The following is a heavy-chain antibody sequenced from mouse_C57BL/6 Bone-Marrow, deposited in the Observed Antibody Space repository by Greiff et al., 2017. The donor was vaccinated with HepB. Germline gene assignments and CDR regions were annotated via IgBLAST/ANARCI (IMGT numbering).Heavy chain of an antibody. V-gene: IGHV14-4*01. D-gene: IGHD2-5*01. CDR3: TGDIVTAY. CDR2: IDPENGDA. J-gene: IGHJ2*01. Sequence: EVKLVESGAELVRPGASVKLSCTASGFNIKDDYMHWVKQRPEQGLEWIGWIDPENGDAEYASKFRGKATITADTSSNTAYLQLSSLTSEDTAVYYCTGDIVTAYWGQGTTLTVSS. CDR1: GFNIKDDY.